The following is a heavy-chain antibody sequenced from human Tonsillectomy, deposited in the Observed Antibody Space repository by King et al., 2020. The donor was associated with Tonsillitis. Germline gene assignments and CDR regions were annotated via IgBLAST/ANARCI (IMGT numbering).Heavy chain of an antibody. CDR2: INHSGST. CDR3: AGDTYYYDISGYYPHYGMDV. CDR1: GGSFSGYH. D-gene: IGHD3-22*01. J-gene: IGHJ6*02. Sequence: VQLQQWGAGLLKPSETLSLTCAVYGGSFSGYHWSWIRQPPGKALEWIGEINHSGSTNYNPSLKSRVTISLDTSKNQFSLELSSVTAADTAVYYCAGDTYYYDISGYYPHYGMDVWGHGTTVTVSS. V-gene: IGHV4-34*01.